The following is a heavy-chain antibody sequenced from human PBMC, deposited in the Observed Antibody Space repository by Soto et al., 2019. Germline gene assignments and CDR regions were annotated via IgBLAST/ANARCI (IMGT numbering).Heavy chain of an antibody. Sequence: GASVKVSCKASGYSFTSYGISWVRQAPGQGLEWMGWISAYNGNTNYAQKLQGRVTMTTDTSTSTAYMELRSLRSDDTAVYYCARRILSSGNYYGVYNAFDIWGQGTMVTVSS. CDR1: GYSFTSYG. V-gene: IGHV1-18*01. D-gene: IGHD3-22*01. J-gene: IGHJ3*02. CDR2: ISAYNGNT. CDR3: ARRILSSGNYYGVYNAFDI.